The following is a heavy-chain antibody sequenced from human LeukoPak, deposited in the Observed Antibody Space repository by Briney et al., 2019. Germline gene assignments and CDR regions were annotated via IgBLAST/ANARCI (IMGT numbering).Heavy chain of an antibody. CDR3: ASSAGATGKTLDY. CDR2: INPNSGGT. Sequence: ASVKVSCKASGYIFTGYYMHWVRQAPGQGLEWMGWINPNSGGTNYAQKFQGRVTMTRDTSISTAYMELSRLRSDDTAVYYCASSAGATGKTLDYWGQGTLVTVSS. CDR1: GYIFTGYY. V-gene: IGHV1-2*02. J-gene: IGHJ4*02. D-gene: IGHD1-26*01.